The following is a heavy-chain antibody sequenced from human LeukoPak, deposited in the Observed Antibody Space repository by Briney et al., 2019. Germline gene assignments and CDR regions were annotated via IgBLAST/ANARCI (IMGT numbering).Heavy chain of an antibody. CDR2: ISYDGSNK. Sequence: GGSLRLSCAASGFTFSNYAMHWVRQAPGKGLEWVAVISYDGSNKYCADSVKGRFTISRDNSKNTLYLQMNSLRAEDTAVYYCARDQSGVGYYYGMDVWGQGTTVTVSS. CDR1: GFTFSNYA. V-gene: IGHV3-30-3*01. CDR3: ARDQSGVGYYYGMDV. J-gene: IGHJ6*02. D-gene: IGHD3-3*01.